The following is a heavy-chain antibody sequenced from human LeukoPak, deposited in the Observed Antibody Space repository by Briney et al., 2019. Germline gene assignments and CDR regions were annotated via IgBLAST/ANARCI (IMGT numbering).Heavy chain of an antibody. V-gene: IGHV1-18*01. CDR3: ARDWGSIKVITDF. CDR1: AYTFTSYG. CDR2: INTDNGNT. J-gene: IGHJ4*02. Sequence: ASVKVSCKASAYTFTSYGISWVRQAPGQGLEWMGWINTDNGNTNYAPKLQDRVTMTTDTPTSTVYMEVRSLGSDDTAVYYCARDWGSIKVITDFWGQGTLVTVSS. D-gene: IGHD3-16*01.